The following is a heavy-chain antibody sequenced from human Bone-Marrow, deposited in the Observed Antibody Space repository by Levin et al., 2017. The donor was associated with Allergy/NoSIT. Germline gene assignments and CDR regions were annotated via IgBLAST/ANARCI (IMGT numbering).Heavy chain of an antibody. Sequence: PGGSLRLSCADSGFTFSNFPMHWVRQAPGKGLEWVAFISSDGGDRDYADSVKGRFTISRDNSKNTMYLQMSSLRTEDTAIYYCSREADVYEGYPMDVWGQGTTVTVSS. CDR3: SREADVYEGYPMDV. CDR2: ISSDGGDR. V-gene: IGHV3-30*04. D-gene: IGHD2-8*01. J-gene: IGHJ6*02. CDR1: GFTFSNFP.